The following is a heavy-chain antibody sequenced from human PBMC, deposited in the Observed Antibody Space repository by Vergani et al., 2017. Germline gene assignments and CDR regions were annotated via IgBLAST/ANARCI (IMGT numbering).Heavy chain of an antibody. D-gene: IGHD3-22*01. Sequence: VKLVKFGAEVKKFGGLVKVSCKASGYTFTSYDINWVRQATGQGLEWMGWMIPNSGNTGYAQKFQGRVTITADESTSTAYMELSSLRSEDTAVYYCARLEDGYYDSSGYPQVTKEYFDYWGQGTLVTVSS. CDR1: GYTFTSYD. V-gene: IGHV1-8*01. J-gene: IGHJ4*02. CDR3: ARLEDGYYDSSGYPQVTKEYFDY. CDR2: MIPNSGNT.